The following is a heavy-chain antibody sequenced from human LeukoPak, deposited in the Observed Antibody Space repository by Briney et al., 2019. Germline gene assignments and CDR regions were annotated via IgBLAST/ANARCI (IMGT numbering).Heavy chain of an antibody. V-gene: IGHV3-30*18. CDR2: ISYDGSNK. D-gene: IGHD6-13*01. CDR3: AKDNSSSWYGQDGMDV. J-gene: IGHJ6*02. CDR1: GFTFSSYG. Sequence: GRSLRLSCAASGFTFSSYGMHWVRQAPGKGLEWVAVISYDGSNKYYADSVKGRFTISRDNSKNTLYLQMNSLRAEDTAVYYCAKDNSSSWYGQDGMDVWGQGTTVTVSS.